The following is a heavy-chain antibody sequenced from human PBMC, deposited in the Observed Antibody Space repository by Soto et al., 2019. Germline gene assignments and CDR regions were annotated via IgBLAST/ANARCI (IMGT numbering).Heavy chain of an antibody. CDR2: XXXXXXXX. V-gene: IGHV3-9*01. CDR3: XXESGYDWALDS. J-gene: IGHJ4*02. CDR1: GFNFDDYG. D-gene: IGHD5-12*01. Sequence: EVQLLESGGGLVQPGRSLTLSCEASGFNFDDYGMHWVRQVPGKGLEWVSGXXXXXXXXXXXXXVKGRFIISRDNAKXXXXXXXXXXXXXXXXXXXXXXESGYDWALDSWGQGTLVTVSS.